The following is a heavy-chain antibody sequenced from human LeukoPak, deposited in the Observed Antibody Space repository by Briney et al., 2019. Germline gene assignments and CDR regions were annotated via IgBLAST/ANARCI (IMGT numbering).Heavy chain of an antibody. CDR2: ISGGSGST. J-gene: IGHJ4*02. D-gene: IGHD3-22*01. Sequence: GGSLRLSCAASGFTFSSSAMSWVRQAPGKGLAWVSTISGGSGSTYCADSVKGRFTISRDNSKNTLYLQMNSLRDEDTAVYYCAKHRSESGGYHSTDWGQGTLVTVSS. V-gene: IGHV3-23*01. CDR1: GFTFSSSA. CDR3: AKHRSESGGYHSTD.